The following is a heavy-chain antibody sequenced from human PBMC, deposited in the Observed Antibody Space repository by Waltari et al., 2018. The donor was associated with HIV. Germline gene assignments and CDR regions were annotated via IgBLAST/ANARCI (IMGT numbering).Heavy chain of an antibody. CDR1: GFTVRSNY. J-gene: IGHJ3*02. CDR2: IYSGGST. D-gene: IGHD3-22*01. V-gene: IGHV3-53*01. Sequence: EVQLVESGGGLIQPGGSLTLSCAASGFTVRSNYMSWVRQAPGKGLEWVSVIYSGGSTYYADSVKGRFTISRDNSKNTLYLQMNSLRAEDTAVYYCAREDYYDSTGSAFDIWGQGTMVTVSS. CDR3: AREDYYDSTGSAFDI.